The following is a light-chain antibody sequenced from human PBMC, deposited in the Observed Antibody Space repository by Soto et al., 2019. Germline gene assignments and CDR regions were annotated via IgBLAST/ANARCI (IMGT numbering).Light chain of an antibody. Sequence: QSVLTQSPSVSGAPGQRVTISCTGSSSNIGAGYDVHWYQQLPGTAPKLLIYGNSNRPSGVPDRFFGSKSGTSASLAITGLQAEDEADYYCQSYDSSLSGVVFGGGTKLTVL. J-gene: IGLJ2*01. CDR2: GNS. V-gene: IGLV1-40*01. CDR1: SSNIGAGYD. CDR3: QSYDSSLSGVV.